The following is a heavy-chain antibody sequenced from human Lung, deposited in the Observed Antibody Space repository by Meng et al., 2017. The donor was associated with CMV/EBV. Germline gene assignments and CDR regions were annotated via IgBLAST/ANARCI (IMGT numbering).Heavy chain of an antibody. Sequence: ASVKVSXKASGYTFTGYYMHWVRQAPGQGLEWMGWINPNSGGTNYAQKFQGRVTVTRDTSISTAYMELSRLRSDDTAVYYCARACSSTSCYPYYYYYYGMDVWGQGTTVTVSS. V-gene: IGHV1-2*02. J-gene: IGHJ6*02. D-gene: IGHD2-2*01. CDR3: ARACSSTSCYPYYYYYYGMDV. CDR1: GYTFTGYY. CDR2: INPNSGGT.